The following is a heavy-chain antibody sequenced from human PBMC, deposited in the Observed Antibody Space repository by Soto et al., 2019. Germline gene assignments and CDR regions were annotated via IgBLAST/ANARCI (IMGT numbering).Heavy chain of an antibody. Sequence: QVQLVQSGAEVKKPGSSVKVSCKASGGTFSSYAISWVRQAPGQGLEWMGGIIPIFGTANYEQKFQGRVTITAYESTSTASMEQSSVKSENTAVYYYVRVVAEGAVLRAYGMDVCGQGTTVTASS. J-gene: IGHJ6*02. CDR3: VRVVAEGAVLRAYGMDV. CDR1: GGTFSSYA. V-gene: IGHV1-69*01. CDR2: IIPIFGTA. D-gene: IGHD1-26*01.